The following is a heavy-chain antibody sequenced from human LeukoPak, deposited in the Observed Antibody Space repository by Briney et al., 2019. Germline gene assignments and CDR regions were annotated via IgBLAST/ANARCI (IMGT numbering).Heavy chain of an antibody. CDR3: AKDQAYSYGLDAFDI. V-gene: IGHV3-23*01. J-gene: IGHJ3*02. CDR1: GFTFSSYA. D-gene: IGHD5-18*01. CDR2: ISGSGGST. Sequence: GGFLRLSCAASGFTFSSYAMSWVRQAPGKGLEWVSAISGSGGSTYYADSVKGRFTISRDNSKNTLYLQMNSLRAEDTAVYYCAKDQAYSYGLDAFDIWGQGTMVTVSS.